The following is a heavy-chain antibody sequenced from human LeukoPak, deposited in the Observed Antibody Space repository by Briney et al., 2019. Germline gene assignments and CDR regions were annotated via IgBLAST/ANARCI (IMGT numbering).Heavy chain of an antibody. D-gene: IGHD6-13*01. CDR2: ISRSSTYI. CDR3: ARDLGWNSSSWYGDWYFDL. V-gene: IGHV3-21*01. Sequence: PGGSLRLSCAASGFTFSGYSMNWVRQAPGKGLEWVSSISRSSTYIYYADSVKGRFTISRDNAKNSLYLQMNNLRAEDTAVYYCARDLGWNSSSWYGDWYFDLWGRGTLVTVSS. CDR1: GFTFSGYS. J-gene: IGHJ2*01.